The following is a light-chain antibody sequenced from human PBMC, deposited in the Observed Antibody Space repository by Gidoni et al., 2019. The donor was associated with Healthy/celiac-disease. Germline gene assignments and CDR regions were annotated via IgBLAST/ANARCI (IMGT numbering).Light chain of an antibody. CDR3: QQYGSLVT. CDR2: GAYGAS. J-gene: IGKJ4*01. CDR1: QSVSNGY. V-gene: IGKV3-20*01. Sequence: EIVLTQSPGTLSLPPGERATLSCRASQSVSNGYLAWYQQKPGQAPRLLVYGAYGASTRATGIPDRFSGSGSRTDFTLTISRLEPEDSAVYYCQQYGSLVTFGGGTKVEIK.